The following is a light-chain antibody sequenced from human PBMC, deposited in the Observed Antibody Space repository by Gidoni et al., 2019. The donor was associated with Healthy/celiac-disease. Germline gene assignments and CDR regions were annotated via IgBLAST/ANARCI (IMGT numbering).Light chain of an antibody. V-gene: IGLV2-11*01. CDR1: SSDVGGYNY. CDR2: DVS. CDR3: CSYAGSYPHVV. Sequence: QSALTPPRPVSGSPGQSVTISCTGTSSDVGGYNYVSWYQQHPGKAPKLMIYDVSKRPSGVPDRFSGSKSGNTASLTISGLQAEDEADYYCCSYAGSYPHVVFGGGTKLTVL. J-gene: IGLJ2*01.